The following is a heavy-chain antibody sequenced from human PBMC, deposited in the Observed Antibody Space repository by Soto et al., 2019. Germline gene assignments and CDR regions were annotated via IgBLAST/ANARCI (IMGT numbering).Heavy chain of an antibody. V-gene: IGHV3-23*01. D-gene: IGHD6-19*01. CDR3: AKDQGGSGWTDYYYYGMDV. J-gene: IGHJ6*02. CDR1: GFTFSSYA. Sequence: EVQLLESGGGLVQPGGSLRLSCAASGFTFSSYAMSWVRQAPGKGLEWVSAISGSGGSTYYADSVKGRFTISRDNSKNTLYLQMNSLRAEDTAVYYCAKDQGGSGWTDYYYYGMDVWGQGTTVTVSS. CDR2: ISGSGGST.